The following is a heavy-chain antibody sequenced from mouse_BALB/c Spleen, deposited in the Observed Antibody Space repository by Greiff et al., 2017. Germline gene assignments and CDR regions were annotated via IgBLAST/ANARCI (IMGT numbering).Heavy chain of an antibody. J-gene: IGHJ1*01. CDR1: GYSITSDYA. CDR3: ARNNYYGSSYTGYFDV. Sequence: EVQLQESGPGLVKPSQSLSLTCTVTGYSITSDYAWNWIRQFPGNKLEWMGYISYSGSTSYDPSLKSRISITRDTSKNQFFLQLNSVTTEDTATYYCARNNYYGSSYTGYFDVWGAGTTVTVSS. CDR2: ISYSGST. V-gene: IGHV3-2*02. D-gene: IGHD1-1*01.